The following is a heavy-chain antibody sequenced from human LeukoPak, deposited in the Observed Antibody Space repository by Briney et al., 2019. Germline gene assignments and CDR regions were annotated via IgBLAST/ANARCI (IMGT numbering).Heavy chain of an antibody. Sequence: SSETLSLTCAVYGVSFSGYYWSWIRQPPGKGLEWIGEINHSGSTNYNPSLKSRVTISVDTSKNQFSLKLSSVTAADTAVYYCATLGSRYRHVDYWGQGTLVTVSS. V-gene: IGHV4-34*01. CDR3: ATLGSRYRHVDY. CDR1: GVSFSGYY. J-gene: IGHJ4*02. D-gene: IGHD5-12*01. CDR2: INHSGST.